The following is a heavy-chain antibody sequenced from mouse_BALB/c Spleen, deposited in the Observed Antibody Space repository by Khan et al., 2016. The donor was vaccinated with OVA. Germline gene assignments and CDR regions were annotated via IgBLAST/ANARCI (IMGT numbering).Heavy chain of an antibody. J-gene: IGHJ3*01. Sequence: VQLQESGAELARPGASVKMSCKASGYTFTSYTIHWIKLRLGQGLEWIGYINPSNGYTNYNQKFKDKATLTADKSSTTAYMQLSSLTSDDSAVYNSVRDGADCRNDGWFTYWGQGTLVTVSA. CDR2: INPSNGYT. D-gene: IGHD2-14*01. V-gene: IGHV1-4*01. CDR1: GYTFTSYT. CDR3: VRDGADCRNDGWFTY.